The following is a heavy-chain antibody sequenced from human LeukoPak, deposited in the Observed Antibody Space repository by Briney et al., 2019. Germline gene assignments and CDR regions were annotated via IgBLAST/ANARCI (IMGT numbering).Heavy chain of an antibody. CDR1: GFTFSSYA. J-gene: IGHJ4*02. D-gene: IGHD4-23*01. CDR3: ALDPSEYSETNSLDF. CDR2: ISYDGSNK. V-gene: IGHV3-30-3*02. Sequence: GGSLRLSCAASGFTFSSYAMHWVRQAPGKGLEWVAVISYDGSNKYYADSVKGRFTISRDNSKSTLHLQLNSLRAEDTALYYCALDPSEYSETNSLDFWGQGTLVTVSS.